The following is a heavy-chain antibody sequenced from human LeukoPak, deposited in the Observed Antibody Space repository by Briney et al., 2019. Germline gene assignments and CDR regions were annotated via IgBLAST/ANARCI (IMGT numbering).Heavy chain of an antibody. V-gene: IGHV3-48*03. CDR3: ARVREDTGGDY. CDR2: ISSSGSTI. D-gene: IGHD3-10*01. Sequence: GGSLRLSCAASGFTFSSYEMNWVRQAPGKGLEWVSYISSSGSTICYADSVKGRFTISRDNAKNSLYLQMNSLRAEDTAVYYCARVREDTGGDYWGQGTLVTVSS. CDR1: GFTFSSYE. J-gene: IGHJ4*02.